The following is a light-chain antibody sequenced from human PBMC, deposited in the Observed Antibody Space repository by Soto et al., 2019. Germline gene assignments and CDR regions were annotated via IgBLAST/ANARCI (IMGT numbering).Light chain of an antibody. CDR2: EVS. CDR1: SSDIGYYNY. Sequence: QSALTQPASVSGSPGQSITISCTGTSSDIGYYNYVSWSQQHPGKAPKLLIYEVSNRPSGVSNRFSGSKSGNTASLTISGLQPEDEADYYCQSYDSSLSGFYVFGTGTKLTVL. J-gene: IGLJ1*01. CDR3: QSYDSSLSGFYV. V-gene: IGLV2-14*01.